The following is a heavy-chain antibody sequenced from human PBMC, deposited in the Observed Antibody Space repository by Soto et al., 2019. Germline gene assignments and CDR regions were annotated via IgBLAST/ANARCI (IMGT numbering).Heavy chain of an antibody. CDR2: ISYDGSNK. J-gene: IGHJ3*02. Sequence: GGSLRLSCAASGFTFSSYGMHWVRQAPGKGLEWVAVISYDGSNKYYADSVKGRFTISRDNSKNTLYLQMNSLRAEDTAVYYCAKDGWGPDDAFDIWGQGTMVTASS. CDR1: GFTFSSYG. CDR3: AKDGWGPDDAFDI. V-gene: IGHV3-30*18. D-gene: IGHD3-10*01.